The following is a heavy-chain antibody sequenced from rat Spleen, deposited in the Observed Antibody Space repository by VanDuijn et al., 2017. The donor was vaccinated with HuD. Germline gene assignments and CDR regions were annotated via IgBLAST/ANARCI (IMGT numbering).Heavy chain of an antibody. V-gene: IGHV5-29*01. J-gene: IGHJ2*01. Sequence: EVQLVESDGGLVQPGRSLKLSCAASGFTFSDYYMAWVRQAPTKGLEWVATISYDGSSTYCRDSVKGRFTTSRDNEKNTQYLQMDSLRSEDTATYYCARQGISMMIVDYWGQGVMVTVAS. CDR1: GFTFSDYY. D-gene: IGHD1-12*01. CDR3: ARQGISMMIVDY. CDR2: ISYDGSST.